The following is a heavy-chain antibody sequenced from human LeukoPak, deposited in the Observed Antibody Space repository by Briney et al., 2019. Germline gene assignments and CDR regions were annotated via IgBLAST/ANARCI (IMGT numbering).Heavy chain of an antibody. J-gene: IGHJ2*01. CDR2: TYYRSKWYD. CDR3: ARGTKGSSPYWYFDL. Sequence: SQTLSLTCAISGDSVSSNSATWNWIRQSPSRGLEWLGRTYYRSKWYDDYALSVKSPITINPDPSKNQFSLQLNSVSPKDTAVYYCARGTKGSSPYWYFDLWGRGTLVTVSS. V-gene: IGHV6-1*01. D-gene: IGHD6-13*01. CDR1: GDSVSSNSAT.